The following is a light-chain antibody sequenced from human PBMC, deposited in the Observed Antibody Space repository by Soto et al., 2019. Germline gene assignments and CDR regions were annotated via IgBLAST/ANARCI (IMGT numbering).Light chain of an antibody. CDR2: GND. CDR3: QSYGSSPSANFV. J-gene: IGLJ1*01. CDR1: SSNIGAGYD. V-gene: IGLV1-40*01. Sequence: QSALTQPPSVSGAPGQRVTISCTGSSSNIGAGYDVHWYQQLPGKAPKLLIYGNDNRPSGVPGRFSGSKSGTSASLAITGLRADDEADYYCQSYGSSPSANFVFGTGTKVTVL.